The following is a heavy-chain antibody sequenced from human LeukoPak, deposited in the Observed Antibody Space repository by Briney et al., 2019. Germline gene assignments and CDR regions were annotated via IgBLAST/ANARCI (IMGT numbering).Heavy chain of an antibody. CDR1: GCSINSSSYY. V-gene: IGHV4-39*07. J-gene: IGHJ4*02. Sequence: SETLSLTCTVSGCSINSSSYYRGWIRQPPGKGLEWIGSIYYSGSTYYNPSLKSRVTISVDTSKNQFSLKLSSVTAADTAVYYCGGAFGTANWGQGTLVTVSS. CDR2: IYYSGST. D-gene: IGHD3-10*01. CDR3: GGAFGTAN.